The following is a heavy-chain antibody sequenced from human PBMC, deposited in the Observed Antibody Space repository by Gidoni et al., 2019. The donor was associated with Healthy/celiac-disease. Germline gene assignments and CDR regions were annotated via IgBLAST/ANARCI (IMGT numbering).Heavy chain of an antibody. D-gene: IGHD3-10*01. Sequence: QVQLVESGGGVVQPGRSLRLSCAASGFTFSSYAMHWVRQAPGKGLEWVAVISYDGSNKYYADSVKGRFTISRDNSKNTLYLQMNSLRAEDTAVYYCARESGSLIDYWGQGTLVTVSS. V-gene: IGHV3-30-3*01. CDR3: ARESGSLIDY. CDR1: GFTFSSYA. CDR2: ISYDGSNK. J-gene: IGHJ4*02.